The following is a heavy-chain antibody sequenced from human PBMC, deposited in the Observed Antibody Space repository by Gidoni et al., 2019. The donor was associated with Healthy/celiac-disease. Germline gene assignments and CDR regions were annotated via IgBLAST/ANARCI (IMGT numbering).Heavy chain of an antibody. D-gene: IGHD6-13*01. CDR3: AKAPYDSSSWYVDWFDP. CDR1: GFTFSSYA. V-gene: IGHV3-23*01. Sequence: EVQLLESGGGVVQPGGSLRLSCAASGFTFSSYAMSWVRQAPGKGLEWVSAISGSGGSTYYADSVKGRFTISRDNSKNTLYLQMNSLRAEHTAVYYCAKAPYDSSSWYVDWFDPWGQGTLVTVSS. J-gene: IGHJ5*02. CDR2: ISGSGGST.